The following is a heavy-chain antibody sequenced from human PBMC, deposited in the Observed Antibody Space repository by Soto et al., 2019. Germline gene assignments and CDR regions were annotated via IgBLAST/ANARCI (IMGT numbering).Heavy chain of an antibody. V-gene: IGHV3-23*01. CDR2: ILVDGRT. Sequence: GGSLRLSCAASGFICSSYDMSWVRQAPGKGLEWVSTILVDGRTFYVDSVKGRFTISRDSSQNTVYLQMNSLTAGDTALYYCAKATATGGGAFDFCGPGPLVPFSS. J-gene: IGHJ3*01. CDR1: GFICSSYD. CDR3: AKATATGGGAFDF. D-gene: IGHD2-8*02.